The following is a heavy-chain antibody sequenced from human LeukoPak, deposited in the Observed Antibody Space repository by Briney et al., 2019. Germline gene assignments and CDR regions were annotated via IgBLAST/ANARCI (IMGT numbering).Heavy chain of an antibody. V-gene: IGHV3-30-3*01. CDR3: ARDLAALDLAFDI. CDR2: ISYDGSNK. J-gene: IGHJ3*02. CDR1: GFTFSSYA. D-gene: IGHD3-3*01. Sequence: GGSLRLSCAASGFTFSSYAMSWVRQAPGKGLEWVAVISYDGSNKYYADSVKGRFTISRDNSKNTLYLQMNSLRAEDTAVYYCARDLAALDLAFDIWGQGTMVTVSS.